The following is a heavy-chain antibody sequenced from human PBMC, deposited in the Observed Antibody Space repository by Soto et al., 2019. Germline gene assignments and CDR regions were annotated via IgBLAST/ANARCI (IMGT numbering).Heavy chain of an antibody. Sequence: QVQLVQSGTEVKKPGASVKVSCKASGYTFTTYVINWVRQAPGQGLEWMGWTSAYNGNTNYAQRLQGRVTMTTDTSTSTAYMELRSLVSDDTAVYYCVRGGYCGNTDCYTHSWFDPWGQGTLVTVSS. CDR2: TSAYNGNT. D-gene: IGHD2-2*02. J-gene: IGHJ5*02. V-gene: IGHV1-18*04. CDR3: VRGGYCGNTDCYTHSWFDP. CDR1: GYTFTTYV.